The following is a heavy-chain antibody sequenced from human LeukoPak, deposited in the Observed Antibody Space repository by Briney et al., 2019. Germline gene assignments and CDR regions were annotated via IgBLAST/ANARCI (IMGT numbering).Heavy chain of an antibody. CDR2: ISSSGSTI. CDR1: GFTFSSFG. V-gene: IGHV3-48*04. Sequence: GGSLRLSCAASGFTFSSFGMNWVRQAPGKGLEWVSYISSSGSTIYYADSVKGRFTISRDNAKNSLYLQMNSLRAEDTAVYYCARDTYGSGSYYNEYYYYYMDVWGKGTTVTISS. J-gene: IGHJ6*03. CDR3: ARDTYGSGSYYNEYYYYYMDV. D-gene: IGHD3-10*01.